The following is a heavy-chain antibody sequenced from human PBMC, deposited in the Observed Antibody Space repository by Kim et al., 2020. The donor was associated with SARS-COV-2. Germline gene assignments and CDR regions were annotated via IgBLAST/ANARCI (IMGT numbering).Heavy chain of an antibody. CDR2: INPSGGKT. Sequence: ASVKVSCKASGYIFTSYHMHWVQQAPGQGLEWMGIINPSGGKTYYAQKLQGRITVTTDTSANTVYMQLSSLTSEDTAMYYCAREQTAGFYNYWGQGTLVTVSS. J-gene: IGHJ4*02. CDR1: GYIFTSYH. D-gene: IGHD3-9*01. V-gene: IGHV1-46*04. CDR3: AREQTAGFYNY.